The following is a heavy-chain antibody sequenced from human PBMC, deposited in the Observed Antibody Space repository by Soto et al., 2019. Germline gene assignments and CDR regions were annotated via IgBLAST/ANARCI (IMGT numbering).Heavy chain of an antibody. CDR3: TKDQDREWWFSQGWFDP. CDR2: IGGDGAST. CDR1: GFAFSSYA. D-gene: IGHD2-15*01. V-gene: IGHV3-23*01. Sequence: EVQLLESGGGLVQPGGSLRLSCAASGFAFSSYAMSWVRQSSGKGLEWVAAIGGDGASTYYADSVRGRFIISRDNSKNTLFLHMTSLRAEDTAVYYCTKDQDREWWFSQGWFDPWGQGSLVTVSS. J-gene: IGHJ5*02.